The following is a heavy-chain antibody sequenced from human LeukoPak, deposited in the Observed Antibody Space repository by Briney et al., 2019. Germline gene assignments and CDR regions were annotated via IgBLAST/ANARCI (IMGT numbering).Heavy chain of an antibody. Sequence: PSETLSLTCTVSGGSINTGSYYWGWIRQPPGKGLEWIGSIYYSGSTYSNPSLKSRVTISVDTSKNQFSLKLNSVTAADTAVYYCARSHWGPFGSRIANWFDPWGQGTLVTVSS. V-gene: IGHV4-39*07. D-gene: IGHD7-27*01. J-gene: IGHJ5*02. CDR3: ARSHWGPFGSRIANWFDP. CDR1: GGSINTGSYY. CDR2: IYYSGST.